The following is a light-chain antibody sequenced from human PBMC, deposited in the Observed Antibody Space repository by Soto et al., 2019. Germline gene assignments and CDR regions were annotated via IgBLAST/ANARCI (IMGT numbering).Light chain of an antibody. Sequence: DIHMTQSPSSLSASVGYRFTIACRASQNIGTWLAWYQQKPGKAPKLLIYESSTLENGVPSRFRGSGSGTEFTLTISSLQPDDFETYYCQQYDDFVWTFGQGTKVDIK. CDR3: QQYDDFVWT. J-gene: IGKJ1*01. CDR2: ESS. CDR1: QNIGTW. V-gene: IGKV1-5*03.